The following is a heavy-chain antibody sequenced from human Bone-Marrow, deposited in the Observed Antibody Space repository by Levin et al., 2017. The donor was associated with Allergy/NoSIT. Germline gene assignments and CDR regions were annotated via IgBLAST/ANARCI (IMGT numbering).Heavy chain of an antibody. Sequence: GGSLRLSCAASGFTFSNAWMSWVRQAPGKGLEWVGRIKSKTDGGTTDYAAPVKGRFTISRDDSKNTLYLQMNSLKTEDTAVYYCTLPSTVTKVYYGMDVWGQGTTVTVSS. J-gene: IGHJ6*02. CDR1: GFTFSNAW. D-gene: IGHD4-11*01. V-gene: IGHV3-15*01. CDR3: TLPSTVTKVYYGMDV. CDR2: IKSKTDGGTT.